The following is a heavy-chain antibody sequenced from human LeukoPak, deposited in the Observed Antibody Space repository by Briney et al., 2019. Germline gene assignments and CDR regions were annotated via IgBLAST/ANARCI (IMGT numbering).Heavy chain of an antibody. Sequence: ASVKVSCKASGFTFTSSAVQWVRQARGQRLEWIGWIVVGSGNTNYPQKFQGRVTMTRDTSTSTVYMELSSLRSEDTAVYYCARGAYYDFWSGYYPSYYYYYGMDVWGQGTTVTVSS. CDR3: ARGAYYDFWSGYYPSYYYYYGMDV. V-gene: IGHV1-58*01. J-gene: IGHJ6*02. CDR1: GFTFTSSA. D-gene: IGHD3-3*01. CDR2: IVVGSGNT.